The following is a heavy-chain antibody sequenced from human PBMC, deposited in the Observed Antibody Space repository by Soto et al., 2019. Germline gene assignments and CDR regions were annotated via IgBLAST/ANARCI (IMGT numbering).Heavy chain of an antibody. J-gene: IGHJ4*02. CDR3: ARGVRWRMPIY. CDR2: INHSGST. Sequence: SETLSLTCAVYGGSFSGCYWSWIRQPPGKGLEWIGEINHSGSTNYNPSLKSRVTISVDTSKNQFSLKLSSVTAADTAVYYCARGVRWRMPIYWGQGTLVTVSS. D-gene: IGHD1-1*01. CDR1: GGSFSGCY. V-gene: IGHV4-34*01.